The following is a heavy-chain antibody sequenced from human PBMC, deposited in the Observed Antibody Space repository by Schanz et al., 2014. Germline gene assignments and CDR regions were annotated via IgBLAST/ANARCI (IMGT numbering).Heavy chain of an antibody. J-gene: IGHJ4*02. D-gene: IGHD1-1*01. V-gene: IGHV3-23*01. CDR2: ISHSGGSK. CDR3: ARAHGNNWYGKGLDY. CDR1: GFTFNSYA. Sequence: EVQLLDSGGGLVQPGGSLRLSCAASGFTFNSYAMTWVRQAPGKGLEWVSSISHSGGSKYYADSVKGRFTISRDNSENTLYLQMNSLRAEDTAVYYCARAHGNNWYGKGLDYWGQGTQVTVSS.